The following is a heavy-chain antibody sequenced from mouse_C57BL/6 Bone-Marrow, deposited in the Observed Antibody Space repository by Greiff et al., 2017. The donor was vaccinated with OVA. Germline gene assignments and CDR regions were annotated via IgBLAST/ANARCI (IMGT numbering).Heavy chain of an antibody. D-gene: IGHD2-14*01. CDR1: GFSLTSYG. CDR2: IWGDGST. V-gene: IGHV2-3*01. CDR3: AKGGTTGGAY. Sequence: VKLQESGPGLVAPSQSLSITCTVSGFSLTSYGVSWVRQPPGKGLEWLGVIWGDGSTNYHSALISRLSISQDNSKSQVFLKLNSLHTDDTATYDSAKGGTTGGAYWGQGTLVTVSA. J-gene: IGHJ3*01.